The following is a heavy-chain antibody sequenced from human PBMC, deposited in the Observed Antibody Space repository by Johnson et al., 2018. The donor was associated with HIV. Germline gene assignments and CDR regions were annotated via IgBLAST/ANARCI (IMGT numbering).Heavy chain of an antibody. D-gene: IGHD5-24*01. J-gene: IGHJ3*02. CDR2: IKTKTEGGTT. V-gene: IGHV3-15*01. CDR1: GFTFSDYY. CDR3: AKDIYGYDAFDI. Sequence: VQLVESGGGLVKPGGSLRLSCAASGFTFSDYYMSWIRQAPGKGLEWVGRIKTKTEGGTTDYAAPVKGRFTISRDDSKSIAYLQMNSLKTEDTALYYCAKDIYGYDAFDIWGQGTMVTVSS.